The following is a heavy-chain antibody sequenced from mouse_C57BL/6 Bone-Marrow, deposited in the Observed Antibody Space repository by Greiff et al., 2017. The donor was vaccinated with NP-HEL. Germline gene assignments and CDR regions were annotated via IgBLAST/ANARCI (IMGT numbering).Heavy chain of an antibody. CDR2: IWWDDAK. CDR3: ARMQGYYNYFDY. J-gene: IGHJ2*01. D-gene: IGHD2-12*01. Sequence: QVTLKVSGPGILQPSQSLSLTCSFSGFSLSTFGMGVGWLRQPSGMGLEWLAHIWWDDAKYYNPALRSRPTIAKDTSKNQVFRKIAKVDTADTATYYCARMQGYYNYFDYWGQGTTLTVSA. CDR1: GFSLSTFGMG. V-gene: IGHV8-8*01.